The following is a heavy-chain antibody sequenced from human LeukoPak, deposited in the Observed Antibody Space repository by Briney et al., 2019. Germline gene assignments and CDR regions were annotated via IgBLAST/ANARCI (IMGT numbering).Heavy chain of an antibody. Sequence: SETLSLTCAVYGGSFSGYYWSWIRQPPGKGLEWIGEINHSGSTNYNPSLKSRVTIPVDTSKNQFSLKLSSVTAADTAVYYCARGVRYCSSTSCPENDYWGQGTLVTVSS. D-gene: IGHD2-2*01. CDR1: GGSFSGYY. CDR2: INHSGST. CDR3: ARGVRYCSSTSCPENDY. V-gene: IGHV4-34*01. J-gene: IGHJ4*02.